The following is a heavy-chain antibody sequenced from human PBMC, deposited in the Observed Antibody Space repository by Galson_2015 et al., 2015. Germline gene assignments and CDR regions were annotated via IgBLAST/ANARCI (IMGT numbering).Heavy chain of an antibody. CDR1: GFTFSSYA. CDR3: AKFEYDSSGGDAFDI. CDR2: ISGSGGST. V-gene: IGHV3-23*01. J-gene: IGHJ3*02. D-gene: IGHD3-22*01. Sequence: SLRLTCAASGFTFSSYAMSWVRQAPGKGLEWVSAISGSGGSTYYADSVKGRFTISRDNSKNTLYLQMNSLRAEDTAVYYCAKFEYDSSGGDAFDIWGQGTMVTVSS.